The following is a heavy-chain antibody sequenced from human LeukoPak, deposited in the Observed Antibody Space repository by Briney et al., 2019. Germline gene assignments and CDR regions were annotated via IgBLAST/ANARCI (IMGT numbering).Heavy chain of an antibody. CDR1: GFTFSSYD. CDR2: IGTAGDT. V-gene: IGHV3-13*01. D-gene: IGHD1-26*01. Sequence: GGFLRLSCAASGFTFSSYDMHWVRQATGKGLEWVSAIGTAGDTYYPGSVKGRFTISRENAKNSLYLQMNSLRAGDTAVYYCARAVVGATGEFDYWGQGTLVTVSS. J-gene: IGHJ4*02. CDR3: ARAVVGATGEFDY.